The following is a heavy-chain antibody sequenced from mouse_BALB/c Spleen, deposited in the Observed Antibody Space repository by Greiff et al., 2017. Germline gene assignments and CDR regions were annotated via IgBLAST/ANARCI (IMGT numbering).Heavy chain of an antibody. Sequence: VMLVESGPGLVAPSQSLSITCTVSGFSLTSYGVHWVRQPPGKGLEWLGVIWAGGSTNYNSALMSRLSISKDNSKSQVFLKMNSLQTDDTAMYYCAREITTVVATDWYFDVWGAGTTVTVSS. J-gene: IGHJ1*01. D-gene: IGHD1-1*01. CDR1: GFSLTSYG. CDR2: IWAGGST. CDR3: AREITTVVATDWYFDV. V-gene: IGHV2-9*02.